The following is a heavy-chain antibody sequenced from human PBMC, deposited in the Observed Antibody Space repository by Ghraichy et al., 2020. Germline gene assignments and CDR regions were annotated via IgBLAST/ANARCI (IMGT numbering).Heavy chain of an antibody. V-gene: IGHV3-7*01. D-gene: IGHD6-13*01. J-gene: IGHJ4*02. Sequence: GGSLRLSCEASGFTFSSYWMNWVRQAPGKGLEWVANIKQDGGEKYYVDSVNGRFTISRDNAKNSVYLQMNSLRAEDTAVYYCAREKQPGGAAAGTGYWGQGTLVTVSS. CDR3: AREKQPGGAAAGTGY. CDR1: GFTFSSYW. CDR2: IKQDGGEK.